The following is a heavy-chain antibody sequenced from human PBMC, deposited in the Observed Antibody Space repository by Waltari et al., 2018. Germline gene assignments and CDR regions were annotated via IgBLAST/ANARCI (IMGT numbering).Heavy chain of an antibody. CDR1: GGSFSGYY. V-gene: IGHV4-34*01. CDR3: ARIRAGRYFDY. D-gene: IGHD3-10*01. J-gene: IGHJ4*02. Sequence: QVQLQQWGAGLLKPSETLSLTCAVYGGSFSGYYWSWIRQPPGKGLEWIGEINHSGSTNYNPSLKSRVTISVDTSKNQFSLKLSSVTAADTAVYYCARIRAGRYFDYWGQGTLVTVSS. CDR2: INHSGST.